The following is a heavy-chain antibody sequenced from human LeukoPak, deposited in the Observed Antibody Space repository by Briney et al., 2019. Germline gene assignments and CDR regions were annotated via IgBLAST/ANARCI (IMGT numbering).Heavy chain of an antibody. Sequence: SETLSLTCAVSGGSFSGHFWSWIRQTPGEGLEWIGEINHSGTTKYNPSLKSRVTISADTSKNQFSLKLTSVTAADTGVYYCAKNSWFDPWGQGTLVTVSS. CDR3: AKNSWFDP. CDR1: GGSFSGHF. V-gene: IGHV4-34*01. J-gene: IGHJ5*02. CDR2: INHSGTT.